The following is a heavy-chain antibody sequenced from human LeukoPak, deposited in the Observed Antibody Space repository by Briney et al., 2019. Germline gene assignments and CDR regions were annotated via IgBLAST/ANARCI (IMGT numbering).Heavy chain of an antibody. J-gene: IGHJ4*02. CDR1: GGSISSYY. Sequence: PSETLSLICTVSGGSISSYYWSRIRQPAGKGLEWIGRIYTSGSTNYNPSLKSRVTISVDKSKNQFSLKLSSVTAADTAVYYCARTLRGVTLDYWGQGSLVTVSS. CDR2: IYTSGST. CDR3: ARTLRGVTLDY. V-gene: IGHV4-4*07. D-gene: IGHD3-10*01.